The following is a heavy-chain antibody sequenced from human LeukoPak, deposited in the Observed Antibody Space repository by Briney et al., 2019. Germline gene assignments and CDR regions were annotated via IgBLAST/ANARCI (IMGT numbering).Heavy chain of an antibody. CDR2: MSYDGSNQ. D-gene: IGHD7-27*01. V-gene: IGHV3-30*18. CDR1: GFTFSTYG. Sequence: PGGSLRRSCAASGFTFSTYGMHWVRQAPGKGLEWVAFMSYDGSNQNHVDSVKGRFTISRDNSKNTLYLQMNSLRAEDTAVYYCAKDREASWATDYWGQGTLVTVSS. CDR3: AKDREASWATDY. J-gene: IGHJ4*02.